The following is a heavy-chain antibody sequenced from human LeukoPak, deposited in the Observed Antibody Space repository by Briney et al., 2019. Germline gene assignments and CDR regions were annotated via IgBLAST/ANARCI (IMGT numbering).Heavy chain of an antibody. CDR3: AKDGGSVVPADTFDY. CDR1: GSTFSSYA. D-gene: IGHD2-2*01. J-gene: IGHJ4*02. Sequence: GGSLRLSCAASGSTFSSYAMSWVRQAPGKGLEWVSAISGSGGSTYYADSVKGRFTISRDNSKNTLYLQMSSLRAEDTAVYYCAKDGGSVVPADTFDYWGQGTLVTVSS. V-gene: IGHV3-23*01. CDR2: ISGSGGST.